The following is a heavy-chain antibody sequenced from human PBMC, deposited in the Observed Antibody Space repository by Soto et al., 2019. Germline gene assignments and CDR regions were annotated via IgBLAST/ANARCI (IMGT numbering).Heavy chain of an antibody. CDR1: GGSISSYY. CDR2: IYYSGST. Sequence: SETLSLTCTVSGGSISSYYWSWIRQPPGKGLEWIGYIYYSGSTNYNPSLKSRVTISVDTSKNQFSLKLSSVTAADTAVYYCARLSSVGATTVDYWGQGTLVTVSS. CDR3: ARLSSVGATTVDY. D-gene: IGHD1-26*01. V-gene: IGHV4-59*01. J-gene: IGHJ4*02.